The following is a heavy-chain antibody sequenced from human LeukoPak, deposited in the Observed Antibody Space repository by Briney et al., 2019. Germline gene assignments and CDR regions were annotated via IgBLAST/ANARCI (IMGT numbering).Heavy chain of an antibody. D-gene: IGHD6-19*01. J-gene: IGHJ3*02. V-gene: IGHV3-73*01. CDR1: GFTFSGSA. CDR2: IRSKANSYAT. Sequence: GGSLRLSCAASGFTFSGSAMHWVRQASAKGLEWVGRIRSKANSYATAYAASVKGRFTISRDDSKNTAYLQMNSLKTEDTAVYYCTRATLTIAVAGNDRAFDIWGQGTMVTVSS. CDR3: TRATLTIAVAGNDRAFDI.